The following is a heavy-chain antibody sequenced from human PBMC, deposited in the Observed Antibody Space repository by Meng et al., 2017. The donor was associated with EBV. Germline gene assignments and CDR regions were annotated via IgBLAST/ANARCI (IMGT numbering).Heavy chain of an antibody. D-gene: IGHD4-23*01. CDR3: AGSYGGVLNY. CDR1: GGSFSGYY. J-gene: IGHJ4*02. V-gene: IGHV4-34*01. Sequence: QVQLQQWGAGLLKPSETLSLTCAVYGGSFSGYYWSWIRQPPGKGLEWIGEINHSGSTNYNPSLKSRVTISVDTSKNQFSLKLSSVTAADTAVYYCAGSYGGVLNYWSQGTLVTVSS. CDR2: INHSGST.